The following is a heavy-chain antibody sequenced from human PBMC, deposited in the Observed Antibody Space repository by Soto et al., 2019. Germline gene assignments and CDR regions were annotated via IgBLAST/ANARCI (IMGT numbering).Heavy chain of an antibody. Sequence: QVQLQESGPGLVKPSETLSLTCSVSGGSVSSGLYYWSWIRQPPGKGLEWIGYIYYSGSTNYNPSLKSRVTMSLDMSQNQFSLRLTSGTPADTGVYYCAGVGNYYSSGNYWPNYFDYWGQGTLLTVSS. CDR2: IYYSGST. CDR3: AGVGNYYSSGNYWPNYFDY. CDR1: GGSVSSGLYY. D-gene: IGHD3-10*01. V-gene: IGHV4-61*01. J-gene: IGHJ4*02.